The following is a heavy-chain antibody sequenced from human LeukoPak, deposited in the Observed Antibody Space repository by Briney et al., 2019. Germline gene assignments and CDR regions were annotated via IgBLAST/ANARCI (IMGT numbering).Heavy chain of an antibody. V-gene: IGHV1-2*02. CDR1: GYTFTGYY. J-gene: IGHJ4*02. D-gene: IGHD6-6*01. CDR2: INPNSGGT. Sequence: ASVKVSCKASGYTFTGYYMHWVRQAPGQGLEWMGWINPNSGGTNYAQKCQGRVTMTRDTSISTAYMELSRLRSDDTAVYYCARDRGVEYSSAFDYWGQGTLVTVSS. CDR3: ARDRGVEYSSAFDY.